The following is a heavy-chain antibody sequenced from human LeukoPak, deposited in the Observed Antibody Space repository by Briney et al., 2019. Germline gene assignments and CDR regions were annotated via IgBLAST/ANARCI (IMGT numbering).Heavy chain of an antibody. V-gene: IGHV3-33*06. CDR1: GFALNNYA. CDR2: IWYDGSNE. Sequence: GGSLRLSCAASGFALNNYAMHWVRQAPGKGLEWVAVIWYDGSNEYYSDSVKGRFAISRDISKNTLYLQMNSLRAEDTAVYYCAKVLWFGEKNDYWGQGTLVTVSS. CDR3: AKVLWFGEKNDY. D-gene: IGHD3-10*01. J-gene: IGHJ4*02.